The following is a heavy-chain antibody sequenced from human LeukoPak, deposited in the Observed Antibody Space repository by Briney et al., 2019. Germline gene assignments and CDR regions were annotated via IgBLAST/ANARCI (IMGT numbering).Heavy chain of an antibody. D-gene: IGHD5-18*01. CDR2: ISGSGGST. J-gene: IGHJ4*02. CDR1: GFTFSSYA. V-gene: IGHV3-23*01. CDR3: AKERDTINVCYAEFDY. Sequence: GGSLRLSCAASGFTFSSYAMSWDRQGPGKGLEGVSAISGSGGSTYYADSVKGRFTISTDNSKNTLYLQLNSLTAEYTAIYYCAKERDTINVCYAEFDYWGQGTLVTVSS.